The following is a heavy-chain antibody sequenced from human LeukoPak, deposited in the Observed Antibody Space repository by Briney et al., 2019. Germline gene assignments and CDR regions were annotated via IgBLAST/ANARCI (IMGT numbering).Heavy chain of an antibody. Sequence: SQTLSLTCTVSGGSISSGDYDWSWIRQLPGKGLEWIGYIYYSGSTYYNPSLKSRVTISVDTSKNQFSLKLSSVTAADTAVYYCARDDGSGSFFDYWGQGTLVTVSS. CDR1: GGSISSGDYD. V-gene: IGHV4-30-4*08. D-gene: IGHD3-10*01. CDR2: IYYSGST. CDR3: ARDDGSGSFFDY. J-gene: IGHJ4*02.